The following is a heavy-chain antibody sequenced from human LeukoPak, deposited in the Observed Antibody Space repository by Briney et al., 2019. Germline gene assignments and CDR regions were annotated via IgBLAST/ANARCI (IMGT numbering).Heavy chain of an antibody. J-gene: IGHJ3*02. CDR3: ATMYYYDSSGYPDAFDI. CDR2: ISSSSSTI. D-gene: IGHD3-22*01. Sequence: PGGSLRLSCAASGFTFSSYSMNWVRQAPGKGLEWVSYISSSSSTIYYADSVKGRFTISRDNAKNSLYLQMNSLRDEDTAVYYCATMYYYDSSGYPDAFDIWGQGTMVTVSS. V-gene: IGHV3-48*02. CDR1: GFTFSSYS.